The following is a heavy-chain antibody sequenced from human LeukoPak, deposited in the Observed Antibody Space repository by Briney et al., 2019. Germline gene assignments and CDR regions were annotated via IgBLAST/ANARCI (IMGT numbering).Heavy chain of an antibody. CDR2: INSDGSST. CDR3: AREGGSYYYYYYYMDV. CDR1: GFTFSSYW. Sequence: PSGGPLRLSCAASGFTFSSYWMHWVRQAPGKGLVWVSRINSDGSSTSYADSVKGRFTISRDNAKNTLYLQMNSLRAEDTAVYYCAREGGSYYYYYYYMDVWGKGTTVTVSS. V-gene: IGHV3-74*01. J-gene: IGHJ6*03. D-gene: IGHD1-26*01.